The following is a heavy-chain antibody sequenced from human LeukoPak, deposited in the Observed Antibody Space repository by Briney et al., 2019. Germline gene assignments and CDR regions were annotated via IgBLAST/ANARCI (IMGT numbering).Heavy chain of an antibody. CDR1: GFTFSDAW. CDR3: TTSGWVYDSSGYYYFDY. D-gene: IGHD3-22*01. Sequence: PGGSLRLSCAASGFTFSDAWMSWVRQAPGKGLEWVGRIKSKTDGGTTDYAAPVKGRFTISRDDSKNTLYLQMNSLKTEDTAVYYCTTSGWVYDSSGYYYFDYWGQGTLVTVSS. V-gene: IGHV3-15*01. CDR2: IKSKTDGGTT. J-gene: IGHJ4*02.